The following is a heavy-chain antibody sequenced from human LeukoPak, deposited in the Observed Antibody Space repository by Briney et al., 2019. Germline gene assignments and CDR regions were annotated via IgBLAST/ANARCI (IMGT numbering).Heavy chain of an antibody. CDR2: IYYSGST. CDR3: AGPVLFDY. CDR1: GGSISSSSYY. J-gene: IGHJ4*02. V-gene: IGHV4-39*01. Sequence: PSETQSLTCTVSGGSISSSSYYWGWIRQPPGKGLEWIGSIYYSGSTYYNPSLKSRVTISVDTSKNQFSLKLSSVTAADTAVYYCAGPVLFDYWGQGTLVTVSS.